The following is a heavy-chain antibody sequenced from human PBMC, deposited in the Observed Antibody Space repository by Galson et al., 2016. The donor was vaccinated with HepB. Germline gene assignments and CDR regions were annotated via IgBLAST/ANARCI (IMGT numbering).Heavy chain of an antibody. D-gene: IGHD6-19*01. J-gene: IGHJ6*04. CDR3: VRGSYSSDWYRTSAYDFGMDV. CDR1: GFSFSNYD. CDR2: IYTAGDT. V-gene: IGHV3-13*01. Sequence: RLSCAASGFSFSNYDMYWVRQAPGKGLEWVSSIYTAGDTYYEDSVEGRFTVSRENAKDSLYLHMNSLRAGDTAVYYCVRGSYSSDWYRTSAYDFGMDVWGKGTPVTVSS.